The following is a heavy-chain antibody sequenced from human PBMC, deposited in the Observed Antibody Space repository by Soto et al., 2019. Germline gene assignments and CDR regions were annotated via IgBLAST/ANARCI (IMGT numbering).Heavy chain of an antibody. CDR2: ISHNGST. CDR3: ARAFGYSGSHYYYYYMDV. CDR1: SGSISSSNW. Sequence: QVQLQESGPGLVKPSGTLSLTCAVSSGSISSSNWWRWVRQPPGKGLEWIGEISHNGSTNYNPSLKRRVTISVDKSKNQFSLKLSSVTAADTAVYYCARAFGYSGSHYYYYYMDVWGKGTPVTVSS. D-gene: IGHD1-26*01. V-gene: IGHV4-4*02. J-gene: IGHJ6*03.